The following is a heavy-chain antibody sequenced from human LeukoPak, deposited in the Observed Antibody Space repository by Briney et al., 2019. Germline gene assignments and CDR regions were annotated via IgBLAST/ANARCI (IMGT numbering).Heavy chain of an antibody. CDR1: GGTFSSYA. CDR2: IIPIFGTA. J-gene: IGHJ5*02. V-gene: IGHV1-69*05. D-gene: IGHD1-7*01. Sequence: SVKVSCKASGGTFSSYAISWVRQAPGQGLEWMGGIIPIFGTANYAQKFQGRVTITTDESTSTAYMELSSLRSEDTAVCYCARDNYAGANWFDPWGQGTLVTVSS. CDR3: ARDNYAGANWFDP.